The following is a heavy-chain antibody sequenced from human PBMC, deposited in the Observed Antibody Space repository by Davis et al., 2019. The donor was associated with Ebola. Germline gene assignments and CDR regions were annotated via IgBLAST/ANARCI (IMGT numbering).Heavy chain of an antibody. CDR3: ARLRTIFGVVAAFDI. V-gene: IGHV3-21*01. D-gene: IGHD3-3*01. CDR2: ISSSSSYI. CDR1: GFTFSSYS. Sequence: GESLKISCAASGFTFSSYSMNWVRQAPGKGLEWVSSISSSSSYIYYADSVKGRFTISRDNAKNSLYLQMNSLRAEDTAVYYCARLRTIFGVVAAFDIWGQGTMVTVSS. J-gene: IGHJ3*02.